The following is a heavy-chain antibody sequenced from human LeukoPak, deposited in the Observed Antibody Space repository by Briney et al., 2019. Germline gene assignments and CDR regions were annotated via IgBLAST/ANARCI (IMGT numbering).Heavy chain of an antibody. CDR2: IYYTGTT. CDR3: ARSIGASGWHNFQY. Sequence: SETLSLTCTVSGASITNYYWSWIRQSPGKGLEWIGFIYYTGTTGYNPSLKSRVTISMDTSKPHFSLNLTSLTAADTAVYFCARSIGASGWHNFQYWGQGTLVTVSS. V-gene: IGHV4-59*01. CDR1: GASITNYY. D-gene: IGHD6-19*01. J-gene: IGHJ4*02.